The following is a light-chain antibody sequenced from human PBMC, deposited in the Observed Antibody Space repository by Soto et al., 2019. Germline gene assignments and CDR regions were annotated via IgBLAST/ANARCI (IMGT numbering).Light chain of an antibody. CDR1: SSNIGSNY. V-gene: IGLV1-47*01. J-gene: IGLJ3*02. CDR3: ATWDDSLSGWV. Sequence: QSVLTQPPSASGTPGQRVTISCSGSSSNIGSNYVYWYQHLPGTAPKLLIYRNNQWPSGVPDRFSGSKSGTSASLAISGLRSGDEANYYCATWDDSLSGWVFGGGTKLTVL. CDR2: RNN.